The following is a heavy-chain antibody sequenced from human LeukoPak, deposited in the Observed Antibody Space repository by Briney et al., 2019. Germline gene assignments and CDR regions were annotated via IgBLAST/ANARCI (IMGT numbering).Heavy chain of an antibody. V-gene: IGHV1-18*01. D-gene: IGHD3-22*01. CDR2: ISAYNGNT. Sequence: ASVKVSYKASGYIFTNYGISWVLQAPGQRLEWMGWISAYNGNTNYAQKLQGRVTMTTDTSTSTAHMELRSLRSDDTAVYYCARDVQEGYYDSSGYSHYWGQGPLVTVSS. CDR1: GYIFTNYG. CDR3: ARDVQEGYYDSSGYSHY. J-gene: IGHJ4*02.